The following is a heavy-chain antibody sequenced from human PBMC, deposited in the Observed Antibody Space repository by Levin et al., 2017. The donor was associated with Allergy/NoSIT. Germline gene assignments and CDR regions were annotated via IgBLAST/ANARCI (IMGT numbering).Heavy chain of an antibody. J-gene: IGHJ3*02. Sequence: PGGSLRLSCAASGFTFSSYWMHWVRQAPGKGLVWVSRINSDGSSTSYADSVKGRFTISRDNAKNTLYLQMNSLRAEDTAVYYCAATFGPHAFDIWGQGTMVTVSS. CDR1: GFTFSSYW. CDR2: INSDGSST. V-gene: IGHV3-74*01. CDR3: AATFGPHAFDI. D-gene: IGHD3-10*01.